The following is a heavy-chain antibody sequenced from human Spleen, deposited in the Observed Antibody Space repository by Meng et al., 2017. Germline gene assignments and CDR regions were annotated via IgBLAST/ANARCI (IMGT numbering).Heavy chain of an antibody. V-gene: IGHV4-61*08. CDR1: GGSITSGGYY. CDR3: ARGLRWMTTIDY. CDR2: IYYSGST. J-gene: IGHJ4*02. Sequence: SETLSLTCTVSGGSITSGGYYWTWILGGKGLEWIGYIYYSGSTNYNPSLKSRVTISVDTSKNQFSLKLSSVTAADTAVYYCARGLRWMTTIDYWGQGTLVTVSS. D-gene: IGHD5-24*01.